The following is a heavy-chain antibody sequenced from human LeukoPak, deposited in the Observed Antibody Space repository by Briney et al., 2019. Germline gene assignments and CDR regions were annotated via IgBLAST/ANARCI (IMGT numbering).Heavy chain of an antibody. Sequence: GGPLRLSCAASGFTFSSYGMHWVRQAPGKGLEWVAVIWYDGNNKYYADSVKGRFTISRDNSKNTLYLQMNSLRAEDTAVYYCARLYDSHAFDIWGQGTMVTVSS. CDR1: GFTFSSYG. CDR2: IWYDGNNK. J-gene: IGHJ3*02. CDR3: ARLYDSHAFDI. D-gene: IGHD3-22*01. V-gene: IGHV3-33*01.